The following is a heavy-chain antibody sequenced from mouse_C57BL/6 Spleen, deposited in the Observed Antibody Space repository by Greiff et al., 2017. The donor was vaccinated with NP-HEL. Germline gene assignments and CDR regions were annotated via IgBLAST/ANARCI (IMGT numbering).Heavy chain of an antibody. Sequence: VQLQQSGPELVKPGASVKISCKASGYTFTDYYMNWVKQSHGKSLEWIGDINPNNGGTSYNQKFKGKATLTVDKSSSTAYMELRSLTSEDSAVYYCARDGNGGFAYWGQGTLVTVSA. V-gene: IGHV1-26*01. CDR1: GYTFTDYY. J-gene: IGHJ3*01. CDR2: INPNNGGT. D-gene: IGHD2-1*01. CDR3: ARDGNGGFAY.